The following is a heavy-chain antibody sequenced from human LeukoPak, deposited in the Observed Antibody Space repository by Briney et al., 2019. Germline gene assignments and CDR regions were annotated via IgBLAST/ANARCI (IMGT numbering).Heavy chain of an antibody. CDR2: INPSGGST. CDR3: AREPKDIVVAPAAMKLPFDY. Sequence: ASVKVSCKASGYTFTSYYMHWVRQAPGQGLEWMGIINPSGGSTSYAQKFQGRVTMTRDTSTSTVYMELSSLRSEDTAVYYCAREPKDIVVAPAAMKLPFDYWGQGTLVTVSS. V-gene: IGHV1-46*01. J-gene: IGHJ4*02. D-gene: IGHD2-2*01. CDR1: GYTFTSYY.